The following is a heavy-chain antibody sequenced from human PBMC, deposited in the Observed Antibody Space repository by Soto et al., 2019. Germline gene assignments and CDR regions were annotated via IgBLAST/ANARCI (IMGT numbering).Heavy chain of an antibody. J-gene: IGHJ6*03. CDR1: GFIFGTYW. CDR3: ARGLTPLITYYMDV. CDR2: IKQDGSEK. D-gene: IGHD1-20*01. V-gene: IGHV3-7*01. Sequence: EVQLAESGGGLVQPGGSLRLSCAASGFIFGTYWMSWVRQAPGKGLEWVATIKQDGSEKYYVDSVKGRFTISRDNAKNSLYLQMYSLRPEDTAVFYCARGLTPLITYYMDVWGKGTTVTVSS.